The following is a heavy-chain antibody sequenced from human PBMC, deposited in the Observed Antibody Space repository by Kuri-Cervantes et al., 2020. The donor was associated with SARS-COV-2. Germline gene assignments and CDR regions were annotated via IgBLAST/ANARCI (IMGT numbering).Heavy chain of an antibody. V-gene: IGHV3-43D*03. Sequence: GGSLRLSCAASGFTFSSYAMSWVRQAPGKGLEWVSCITWDGGSTFYADSVKGRFTISRDSSKNSLYLQMNSPRVEDTALYYCAKVFGVGSNINYFDYWGQGTVVTVSS. CDR1: GFTFSSYA. D-gene: IGHD3-10*02. CDR2: ITWDGGST. CDR3: AKVFGVGSNINYFDY. J-gene: IGHJ4*02.